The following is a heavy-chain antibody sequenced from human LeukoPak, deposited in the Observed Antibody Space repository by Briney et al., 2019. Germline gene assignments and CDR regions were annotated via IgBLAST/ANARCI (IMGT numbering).Heavy chain of an antibody. CDR2: TSHDEGNK. V-gene: IGHV3-30-3*01. CDR3: AKDEFGTIGN. D-gene: IGHD3-10*01. J-gene: IGHJ4*02. Sequence: GGSLRLSCAASGFTFSNSPMHWVRQAPGKGLEWVAVTSHDEGNKYYADSVKGRFTISRDNSKNTLYLQMNSLRAEDTAIYYCAKDEFGTIGNWGQGTLVTVPS. CDR1: GFTFSNSP.